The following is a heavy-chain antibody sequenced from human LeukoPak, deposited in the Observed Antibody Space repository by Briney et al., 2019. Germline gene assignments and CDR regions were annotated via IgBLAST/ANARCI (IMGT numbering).Heavy chain of an antibody. Sequence: SETLSLTCTVSGGSISSYYWSWIRQPPGKGLEWIGYIYYSGSTNYNPSPKSRVTISVDTSKNQFSLKLSSVTAADTAVYYCARDFYDYIWGSYRSGFDPWGQGTLVTVSS. CDR1: GGSISSYY. D-gene: IGHD3-16*02. J-gene: IGHJ5*02. CDR3: ARDFYDYIWGSYRSGFDP. V-gene: IGHV4-59*01. CDR2: IYYSGST.